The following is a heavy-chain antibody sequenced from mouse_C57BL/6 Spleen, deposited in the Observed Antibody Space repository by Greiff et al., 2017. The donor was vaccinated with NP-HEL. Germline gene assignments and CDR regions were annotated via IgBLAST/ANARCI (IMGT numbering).Heavy chain of an antibody. CDR1: GYTFTDYE. CDR3: TRGYYGGYYCDY. D-gene: IGHD1-1*02. J-gene: IGHJ2*01. V-gene: IGHV1-15*01. CDR2: IDPETGGT. Sequence: VQLQESGAELVRPGASVTLSCKASGYTFTDYEMHWVKQTPVHGLEWIGAIDPETGGTAYNQKFKGKAILTADKSSSTAYMELRSLTSEDSAVYYCTRGYYGGYYCDYWGQGTTLTVSS.